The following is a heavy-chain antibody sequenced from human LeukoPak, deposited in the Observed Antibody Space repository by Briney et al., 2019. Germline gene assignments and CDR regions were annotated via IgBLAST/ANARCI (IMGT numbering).Heavy chain of an antibody. CDR3: ATSWGPDTSAFRWGRDGMDV. D-gene: IGHD3-16*01. Sequence: GGSLNLSCAASGFTFSTYTMNWVRQAPGRGLEWASSISSSSSYIYYADSVKGRFTISRDNAKNSLYLQMNSLRAEDTAVYYCATSWGPDTSAFRWGRDGMDVWGQGTTVIVS. J-gene: IGHJ6*02. V-gene: IGHV3-21*01. CDR2: ISSSSSYI. CDR1: GFTFSTYT.